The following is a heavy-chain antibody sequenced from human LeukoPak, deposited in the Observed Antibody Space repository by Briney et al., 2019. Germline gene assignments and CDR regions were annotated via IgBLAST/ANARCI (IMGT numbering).Heavy chain of an antibody. CDR2: IYSDGSRT. Sequence: PGGSLRLSCAGSGFTLSSNLMHWVRQGPGKGLVWVSRIYSDGSRTNYADSVKGRFTISGDNAKNTLYLQMNSLRAEDTAVYYCARSGRGGACDMGGQGTMDTVS. V-gene: IGHV3-74*01. CDR1: GFTLSSNL. D-gene: IGHD1-26*01. CDR3: ARSGRGGACDM. J-gene: IGHJ3*02.